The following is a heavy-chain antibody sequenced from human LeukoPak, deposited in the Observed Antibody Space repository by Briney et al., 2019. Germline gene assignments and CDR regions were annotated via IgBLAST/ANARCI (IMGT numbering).Heavy chain of an antibody. D-gene: IGHD6-13*01. J-gene: IGHJ4*02. CDR1: GFTFSTYG. V-gene: IGHV3-33*06. Sequence: PGRSLRLSCAASGFTFSTYGMHWVRQAPDKGLEWVAVIRYDGNNEFYADSVKGQFTISRDNSKSTLYLQMNSLRAEDTAVYYCAKRGSFWDLDYWGQGTLVTVSS. CDR2: IRYDGNNE. CDR3: AKRGSFWDLDY.